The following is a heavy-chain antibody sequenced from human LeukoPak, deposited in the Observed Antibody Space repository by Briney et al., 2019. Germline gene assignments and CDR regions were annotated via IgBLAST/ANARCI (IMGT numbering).Heavy chain of an antibody. Sequence: ASVKVSCKASGYTFTSYDINWVRQATGQGLEWMGWMNPNSGNTGYAQKFQGRVTITADKSTSTAYMELSSLRSEDTAVYYCASGDTAMAHDYWGQGTLVTVSS. CDR3: ASGDTAMAHDY. V-gene: IGHV1-8*01. D-gene: IGHD5-18*01. J-gene: IGHJ4*02. CDR1: GYTFTSYD. CDR2: MNPNSGNT.